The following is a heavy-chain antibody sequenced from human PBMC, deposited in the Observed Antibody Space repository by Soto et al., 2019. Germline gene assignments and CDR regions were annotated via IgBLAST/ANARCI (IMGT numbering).Heavy chain of an antibody. Sequence: QVQLQQSGPGLVKPSQTLSLTCDISGDSVSSNSAGWNWIRQPPSIGLEWLGRTYYRSKWYNNYAVSVKSRVSVHPDTAKNQFSLQLNSVTPEDTAVYYCARGSWDDVSGHYYRDVLGKGTTVTVSS. CDR2: TYYRSKWYN. V-gene: IGHV6-1*01. D-gene: IGHD1-1*01. CDR1: GDSVSSNSAG. CDR3: ARGSWDDVSGHYYRDV. J-gene: IGHJ6*03.